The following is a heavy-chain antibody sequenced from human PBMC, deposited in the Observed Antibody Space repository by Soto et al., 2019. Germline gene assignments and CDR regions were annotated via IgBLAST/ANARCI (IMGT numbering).Heavy chain of an antibody. J-gene: IGHJ5*02. Sequence: SVKVSCQASGGTFSSYAISWVRQAPGQGLEWMGGIIPIFGTANYAQKFQGRVTITADKSTSTAYMELSSLRSEDTAVYYCARDYDILTGYRDNWFDPWGQGTLVTVSS. CDR3: ARDYDILTGYRDNWFDP. CDR2: IIPIFGTA. CDR1: GGTFSSYA. V-gene: IGHV1-69*06. D-gene: IGHD3-9*01.